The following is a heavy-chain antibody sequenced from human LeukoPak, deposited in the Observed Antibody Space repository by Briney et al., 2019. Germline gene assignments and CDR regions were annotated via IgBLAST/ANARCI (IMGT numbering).Heavy chain of an antibody. Sequence: GASVKVSCKASGYTFTGYYMHWVRQAPGQGLEWMGRTNPNSGGTNYAQKFQGRVTMTRDTSISTAYMELSSLRSEDTAVYYCASPNSSGYYHPFYFDYWGQGTLVTVSS. CDR1: GYTFTGYY. CDR3: ASPNSSGYYHPFYFDY. D-gene: IGHD3-22*01. J-gene: IGHJ4*02. CDR2: TNPNSGGT. V-gene: IGHV1-2*06.